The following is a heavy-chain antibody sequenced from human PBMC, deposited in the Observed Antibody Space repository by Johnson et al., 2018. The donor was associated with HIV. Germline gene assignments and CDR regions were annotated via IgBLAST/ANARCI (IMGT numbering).Heavy chain of an antibody. Sequence: VQLVESGGGLIQPGGSLRLSCAASGFTVSSNYMSWVRQAPGKGLEWVSGINWNGGSTGYADSVKGRFTISRDNSKNTLYLQMNSLRAEDTAVYHCAKSVRASSSGAFDIWGQGTMVTVSS. CDR1: GFTVSSNY. J-gene: IGHJ3*02. CDR2: INWNGGST. CDR3: AKSVRASSSGAFDI. V-gene: IGHV3-66*03. D-gene: IGHD2-15*01.